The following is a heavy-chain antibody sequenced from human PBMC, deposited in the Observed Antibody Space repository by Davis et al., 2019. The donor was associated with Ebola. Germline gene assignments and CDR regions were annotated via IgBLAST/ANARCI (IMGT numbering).Heavy chain of an antibody. CDR2: ISGSGGST. CDR3: SRGGAVKFDY. Sequence: PGGSLRLSCAASGFTFSSYAMSWVRQAPGKGLEWVSAISGSGGSTYYADSVKGRFTISRDNSKNTLYLQMNSLRDEDTALYYCSRGGAVKFDYWGQGTLVTVSS. J-gene: IGHJ4*02. V-gene: IGHV3-23*01. D-gene: IGHD4-17*01. CDR1: GFTFSSYA.